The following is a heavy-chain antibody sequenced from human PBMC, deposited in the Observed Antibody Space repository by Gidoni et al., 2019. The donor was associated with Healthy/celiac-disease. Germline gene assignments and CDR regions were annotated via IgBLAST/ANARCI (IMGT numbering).Heavy chain of an antibody. Sequence: QVQLQESGPGLVTPSQTLSLTCTFPGCSIGSGGYSWSWIRQHPGKGLAWIGYLYYSGSTYYNPSLKSRVTISVDTSKNQFSLKLSSVTAADTAVYYCARGLPTAMVAFDIWGQGTMVTVSS. V-gene: IGHV4-31*03. CDR3: ARGLPTAMVAFDI. CDR1: GCSIGSGGYS. CDR2: LYYSGST. D-gene: IGHD5-18*01. J-gene: IGHJ3*02.